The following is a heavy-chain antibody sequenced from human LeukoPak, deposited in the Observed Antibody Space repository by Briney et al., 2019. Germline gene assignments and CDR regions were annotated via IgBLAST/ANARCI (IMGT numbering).Heavy chain of an antibody. Sequence: GSSVKVSCKASGGTFSSYAISWVRQAPGQGLEWMGWISTSTGNTNYEQKLQGRVTMTEDTSTDTAYMELSSLRSEDTAVYYCVGTYYYYMDVWGKGTTVTVSS. CDR1: GGTFSSYA. CDR3: VGTYYYYMDV. V-gene: IGHV1-69*04. D-gene: IGHD3-10*01. CDR2: ISTSTGNT. J-gene: IGHJ6*03.